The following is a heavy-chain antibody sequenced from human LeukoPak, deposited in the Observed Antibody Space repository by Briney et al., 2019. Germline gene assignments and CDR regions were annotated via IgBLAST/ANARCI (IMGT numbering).Heavy chain of an antibody. D-gene: IGHD2-2*01. V-gene: IGHV3-21*01. J-gene: IGHJ6*03. CDR3: ARDASVVVPAANRAYYYYYMDV. Sequence: PGGSLRLSCAASGCTFSSYSMNWVRQAPGKGLEWVSSISSSSSYIYYADSVKGRFTISRDNAKNSLYLQMNSLRAEDTAVYYCARDASVVVPAANRAYYYYYMDVWGKGTTVTVSS. CDR1: GCTFSSYS. CDR2: ISSSSSYI.